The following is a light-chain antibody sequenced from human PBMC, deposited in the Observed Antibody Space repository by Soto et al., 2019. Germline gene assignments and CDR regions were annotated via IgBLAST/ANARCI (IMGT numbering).Light chain of an antibody. CDR3: AAWDDSLSGYV. CDR1: SSNIGGNY. V-gene: IGLV1-47*01. J-gene: IGLJ1*01. CDR2: RNN. Sequence: QPVLTQPPSASGTPGQRVTISCSGSSSNIGGNYVYWYQQLPGTAPKLLIYRNNQRPSGVPDRFSGSKSGTSASLAISGLRSEDEADYYCAAWDDSLSGYVFGTGTKLTVL.